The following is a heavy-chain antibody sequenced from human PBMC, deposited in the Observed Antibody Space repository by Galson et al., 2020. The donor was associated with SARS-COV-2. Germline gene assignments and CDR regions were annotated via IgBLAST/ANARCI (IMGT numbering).Heavy chain of an antibody. Sequence: TGGSLRLSCAASGFTFSSYSMNWVRQAPGKGLEWVSSISSSSSYIYYADSVKGRFTISRDNAKNSLYLQMNSLRAEDTAVYYCARDDIGSGWYGYWGQGTLVTVSS. D-gene: IGHD6-19*01. CDR3: ARDDIGSGWYGY. CDR2: ISSSSSYI. V-gene: IGHV3-21*01. CDR1: GFTFSSYS. J-gene: IGHJ4*02.